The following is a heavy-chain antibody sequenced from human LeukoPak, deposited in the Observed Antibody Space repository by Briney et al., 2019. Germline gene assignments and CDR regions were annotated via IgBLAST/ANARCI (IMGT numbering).Heavy chain of an antibody. CDR1: GFTFSTYG. D-gene: IGHD1-26*01. Sequence: GGTLRLSCAASGFTFSTYGMSWVRQAPGKGLEWVSGISGSGGSTYYADSVKGRFTISRDNSKNTLFLRMNSLRAEDTAVYYCAKAGWELHSGQGTLVTVSS. CDR3: AKAGWELH. V-gene: IGHV3-23*01. CDR2: ISGSGGST. J-gene: IGHJ4*02.